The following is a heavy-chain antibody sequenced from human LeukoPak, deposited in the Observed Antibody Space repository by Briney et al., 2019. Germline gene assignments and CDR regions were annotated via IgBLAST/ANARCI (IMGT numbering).Heavy chain of an antibody. CDR3: ARERDILTGYFDY. D-gene: IGHD3-9*01. CDR2: IYSGGST. V-gene: IGHV3-66*01. Sequence: GSLRLSCAASGFTVSSNYMSWVRQAPGKGLEWVSVIYSGGSTYYADSVKGRFTISRDNSKNTLYLQMNSLRAEDTAVYYCARERDILTGYFDYWGQGTLVTVSS. J-gene: IGHJ4*02. CDR1: GFTVSSNY.